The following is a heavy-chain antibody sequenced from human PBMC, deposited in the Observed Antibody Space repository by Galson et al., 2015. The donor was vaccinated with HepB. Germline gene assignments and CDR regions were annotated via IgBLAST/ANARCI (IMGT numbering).Heavy chain of an antibody. CDR2: ISWNSGSI. D-gene: IGHD5-24*01. CDR3: AKDMVATIKRGFDY. Sequence: SLRLSCAASGFTFDDYAMHWVRQAPGKGLEWVSGISWNSGSIGYADSVKGRFTISRDNAKNSLYLQMNSLRAEDTALYYCAKDMVATIKRGFDYWGQGTLVTVSS. V-gene: IGHV3-9*01. CDR1: GFTFDDYA. J-gene: IGHJ4*02.